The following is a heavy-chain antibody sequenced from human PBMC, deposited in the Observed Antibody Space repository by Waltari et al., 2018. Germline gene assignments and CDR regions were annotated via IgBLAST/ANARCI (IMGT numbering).Heavy chain of an antibody. CDR3: ARQGYSYGYSYFDY. CDR2: IYYSGST. CDR1: GGSISSYY. Sequence: QVQLQESGPGLVKPSETLSLTCTVSGGSISSYYWSWIRPPPGKGLEWIGYIYYSGSTNYNPSLKSRVTISVDTSKNQFSLKLSSVTAADTAVYYCARQGYSYGYSYFDYWGQGTLVTVSS. V-gene: IGHV4-59*08. D-gene: IGHD5-18*01. J-gene: IGHJ4*02.